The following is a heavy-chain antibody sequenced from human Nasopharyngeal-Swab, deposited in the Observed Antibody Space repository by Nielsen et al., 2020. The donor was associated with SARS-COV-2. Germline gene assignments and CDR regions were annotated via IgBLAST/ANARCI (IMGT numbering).Heavy chain of an antibody. Sequence: GEALKISCTTSGFTLGEKVRRGEGKEACTGRVGVGFIRSKTYGGAPEYAASVKGRFTISRDGAESIAYLQMNSLETEDTGVYYCARSVGSFYGQGAFDIWGQGTMVTVSS. J-gene: IGHJ3*02. CDR2: IRSKTYGGAP. CDR1: GFTLGEKV. V-gene: IGHV3-49*04. CDR3: ARSVGSFYGQGAFDI. D-gene: IGHD1-26*01.